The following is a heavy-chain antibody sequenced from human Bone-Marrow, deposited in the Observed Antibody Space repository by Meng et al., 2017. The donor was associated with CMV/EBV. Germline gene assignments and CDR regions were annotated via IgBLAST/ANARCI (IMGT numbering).Heavy chain of an antibody. D-gene: IGHD3-22*01. V-gene: IGHV3-21*01. CDR1: GFTFSSYS. CDR3: ARDSHGLFFFDY. Sequence: GESLKISCAASGFTFSSYSMNWVRQAPGKGLEWVSSISSSSSYIYYADSVKGRFTISRDNAKNSLYLQMNSLRAEDTAVYYCARDSHGLFFFDYWGQGTLVAASS. CDR2: ISSSSSYI. J-gene: IGHJ4*02.